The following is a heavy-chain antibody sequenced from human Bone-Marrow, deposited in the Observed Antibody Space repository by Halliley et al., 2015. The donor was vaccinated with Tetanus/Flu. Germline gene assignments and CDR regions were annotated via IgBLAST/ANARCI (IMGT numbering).Heavy chain of an antibody. D-gene: IGHD3-10*01. CDR1: GFSFSSYE. J-gene: IGHJ3*02. Sequence: SLRLSCAASGFSFSSYEINWVRQAPGKGLEWVSYISSSSRTTSYADSVKGRCTISRDNAKNSLYLQMNSLRVEDTAVYYCARDDTDGVGGMNAFDIWGLGTMVTVSS. V-gene: IGHV3-48*03. CDR3: ARDDTDGVGGMNAFDI. CDR2: ISSSSRTT.